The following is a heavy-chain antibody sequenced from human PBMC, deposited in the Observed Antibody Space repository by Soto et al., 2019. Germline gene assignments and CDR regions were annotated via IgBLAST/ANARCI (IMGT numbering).Heavy chain of an antibody. CDR3: ARRGLWAYFGWGCNYGFGYYGMDV. Sequence: ASVKVSCKASGYTFTSYAMHWVRQAPGQRLEWMGWINAGNGNTKYSQRFQGRVTITRDTSASTAYMELSSLRSEDTAVYYCARRGLWAYFGWGCNYGFGYYGMDVWGQGTTV. J-gene: IGHJ6*02. V-gene: IGHV1-3*01. D-gene: IGHD3-10*01. CDR2: INAGNGNT. CDR1: GYTFTSYA.